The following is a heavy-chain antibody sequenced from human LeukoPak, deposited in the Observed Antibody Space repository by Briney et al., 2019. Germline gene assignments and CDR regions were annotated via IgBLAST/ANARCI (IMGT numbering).Heavy chain of an antibody. CDR3: ARTMVGWFHYFDY. J-gene: IGHJ4*02. V-gene: IGHV3-7*01. D-gene: IGHD4/OR15-4a*01. CDR1: EFTFRSYW. CDR2: IKQDGSEK. Sequence: GGSLTLSCAASEFTFRSYWMSWVRQAPGKGLEWVANIKQDGSEKYYVDSVKGRFTISRDNAKNSLYLQMNSLRAEDTAVYYCARTMVGWFHYFDYWGQGTLATVSS.